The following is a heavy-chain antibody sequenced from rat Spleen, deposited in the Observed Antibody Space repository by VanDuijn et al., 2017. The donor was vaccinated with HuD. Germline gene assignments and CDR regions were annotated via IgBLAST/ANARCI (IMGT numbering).Heavy chain of an antibody. CDR3: TTGGITNWFAY. CDR1: GFTFSNYD. J-gene: IGHJ3*01. D-gene: IGHD1-11*01. CDR2: ISYDGSST. Sequence: EVQLVESGGGLVQPGRSMKLSCAASGFTFSNYDMAWVRQAPKKGLEWVATISYDGSSTNYRDSVKGRFTISRDNAKSTLYLQMDSLRSEDTATYYCTTGGITNWFAYWGQGTLVTVSS. V-gene: IGHV5-7*01.